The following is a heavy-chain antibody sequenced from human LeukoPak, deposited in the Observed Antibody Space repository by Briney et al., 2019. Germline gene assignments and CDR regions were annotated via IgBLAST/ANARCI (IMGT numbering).Heavy chain of an antibody. Sequence: PSGTLSLTCTVSGGSISSGSYYWSWIRQPAGKGLEWIGRIYTTGSTNYNPSLKSRVTISVDTSKNQFSLKLNSVTAADTAVYYCARDRRTVTTSDYYYYMDVWGKGTTVTVSS. CDR1: GGSISSGSYY. D-gene: IGHD4-17*01. V-gene: IGHV4-61*02. CDR3: ARDRRTVTTSDYYYYMDV. CDR2: IYTTGST. J-gene: IGHJ6*03.